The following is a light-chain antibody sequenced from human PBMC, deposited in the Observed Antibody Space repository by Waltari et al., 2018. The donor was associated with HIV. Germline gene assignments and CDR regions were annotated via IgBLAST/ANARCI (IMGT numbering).Light chain of an antibody. CDR1: RRAVGAYTF. V-gene: IGLV2-8*01. Sequence: QSALTQPPSASGSPGQSVTFSCTGTRRAVGAYTFVSWYQQHPGKAPKLIIYGVNRRPSGVPDRFSGSKSGNTASLTVSGLQADDEADYYCSSYAGPNHLLFGGGTKLTVL. CDR3: SSYAGPNHLL. CDR2: GVN. J-gene: IGLJ2*01.